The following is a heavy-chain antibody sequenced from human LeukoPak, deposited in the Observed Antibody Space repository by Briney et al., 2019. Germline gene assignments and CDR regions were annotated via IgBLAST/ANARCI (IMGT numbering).Heavy chain of an antibody. V-gene: IGHV4-39*01. CDR3: ARHSGIGMAQLYLDY. J-gene: IGHJ4*02. Sequence: VKPSETLSLACTVSGGSISSYYWGCIRQPPGKGLEWIGSIYYSGSTYYNPSHKSRVTISVDTSKNQFSLSLSSVTAADTAVYHCARHSGIGMAQLYLDYWGQGTLVTVSS. D-gene: IGHD1-26*01. CDR2: IYYSGST. CDR1: GGSISSYY.